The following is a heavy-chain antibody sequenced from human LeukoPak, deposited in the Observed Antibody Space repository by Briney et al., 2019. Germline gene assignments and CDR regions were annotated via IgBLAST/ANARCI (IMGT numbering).Heavy chain of an antibody. CDR2: IYYSGST. V-gene: IGHV4-59*02. J-gene: IGHJ6*03. CDR3: ARGGSSSWYPTYYYYYMDV. CDR1: GFTVSSNS. Sequence: NSGGSLRLSCTVSGFTVSSNSMSWVRQAPGKGLEWIGYIYYSGSTNYNPSLKSRVTISVDTSKNQFSLKLSSVTAADTAVYYCARGGSSSWYPTYYYYYMDVWGKGTTVTISS. D-gene: IGHD6-13*01.